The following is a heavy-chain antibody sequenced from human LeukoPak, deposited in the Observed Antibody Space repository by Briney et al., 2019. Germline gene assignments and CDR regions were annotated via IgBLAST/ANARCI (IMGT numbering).Heavy chain of an antibody. V-gene: IGHV3-7*01. CDR1: GFTFSNYW. D-gene: IGHD3-16*01. CDR3: VKDLPVLHY. J-gene: IGHJ4*02. Sequence: GGSLRLSCEGSGFTFSNYWMGWVRQAPGKGLQWVANIKQDGSEKYYADSVKGRFTISRDNAKNTLYLQMNGLRGDDTAVYYCVKDLPVLHYWGQGTLVTVSS. CDR2: IKQDGSEK.